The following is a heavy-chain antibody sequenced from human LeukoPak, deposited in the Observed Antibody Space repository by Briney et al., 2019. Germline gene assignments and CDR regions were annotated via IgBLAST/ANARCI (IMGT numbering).Heavy chain of an antibody. CDR3: ARSEVVPAALDY. J-gene: IGHJ4*02. Sequence: GGSLRLSCAASGFTVSSNYMSWVRQAPGKGLEWVSVIYSGGSTYYADSVKGRFTISRDNSKNTLYLQMNSLRAEDTAVYYCARSEVVPAALDYWGQGTLVTVSS. V-gene: IGHV3-66*01. CDR1: GFTVSSNY. D-gene: IGHD2-2*01. CDR2: IYSGGST.